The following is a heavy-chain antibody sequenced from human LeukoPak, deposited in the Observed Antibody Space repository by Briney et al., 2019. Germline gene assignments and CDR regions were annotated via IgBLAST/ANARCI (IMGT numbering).Heavy chain of an antibody. V-gene: IGHV3-23*01. J-gene: IGHJ4*02. Sequence: QSGGSLRLSCAASGFTFSSYGMSWVRQAPGKGLEWVSAISGSGGSTYYADSVKGRFTISRDNSKSTVYLQMNSLRVDDTAVYYCARGRLPKYYFDSWGQGTLVTVSS. D-gene: IGHD4-11*01. CDR3: ARGRLPKYYFDS. CDR1: GFTFSSYG. CDR2: ISGSGGST.